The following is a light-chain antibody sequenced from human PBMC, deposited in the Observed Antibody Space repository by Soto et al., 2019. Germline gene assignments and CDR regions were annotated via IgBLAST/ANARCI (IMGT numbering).Light chain of an antibody. CDR2: GAS. Sequence: IIMTQSPATLSVSPGETATLSCRASEGTPIHVAWYQQKPGQPPRLLIYGASTRATGVPARFSGSGSGTDYSLTISGLQSEDSAVYYCQRYNNWPHTFGQGTKVDIK. V-gene: IGKV3-15*01. CDR3: QRYNNWPHT. CDR1: EGTPIH. J-gene: IGKJ2*01.